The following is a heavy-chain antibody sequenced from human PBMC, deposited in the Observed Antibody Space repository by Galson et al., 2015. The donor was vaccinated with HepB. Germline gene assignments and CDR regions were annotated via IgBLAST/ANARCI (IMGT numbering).Heavy chain of an antibody. Sequence: SLRLSCAASGFTFRNYGMHWVRQAPGKGLEWVAVISYDGSNKFYADSVKGRFTISRDNSKNTLYLQMNSLRAEDTAVFYCAKDEDFWSGSGRSYFDYWGQGTLVTVSS. CDR3: AKDEDFWSGSGRSYFDY. CDR1: GFTFRNYG. D-gene: IGHD3-3*01. CDR2: ISYDGSNK. J-gene: IGHJ4*02. V-gene: IGHV3-30*18.